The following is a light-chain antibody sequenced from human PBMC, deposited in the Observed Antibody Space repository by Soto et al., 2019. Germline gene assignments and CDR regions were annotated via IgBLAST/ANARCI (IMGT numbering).Light chain of an antibody. Sequence: EIVLTQSPGSLSLSPGERATLSCRASQSVDSTFFAWYQKKPGQAPRLLIYGASKRATGVPDRFSGSGSRTDFTLTISSLEPEDVAVYYCQQYMSSVTFGQGTKVEI. CDR3: QQYMSSVT. CDR2: GAS. J-gene: IGKJ1*01. CDR1: QSVDSTF. V-gene: IGKV3-20*01.